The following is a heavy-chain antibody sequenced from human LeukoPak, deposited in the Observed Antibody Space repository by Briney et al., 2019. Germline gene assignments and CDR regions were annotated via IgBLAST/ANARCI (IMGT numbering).Heavy chain of an antibody. Sequence: PGGSLRLSCAASGFTFSSYDMHWVRHATGKGLEWVSAIGTAGDTYYSGSVKGRFTISRENAKNSLYLQMNSLRAGDTAVYYCARGDGWFYGMDVWGQGTTVTVSS. CDR3: ARGDGWFYGMDV. J-gene: IGHJ6*02. V-gene: IGHV3-13*01. CDR2: IGTAGDT. CDR1: GFTFSSYD. D-gene: IGHD5-24*01.